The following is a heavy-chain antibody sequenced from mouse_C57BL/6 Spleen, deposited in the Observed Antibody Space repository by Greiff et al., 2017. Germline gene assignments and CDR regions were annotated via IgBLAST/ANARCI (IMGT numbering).Heavy chain of an antibody. D-gene: IGHD1-1*01. J-gene: IGHJ2*01. V-gene: IGHV5-4*01. CDR1: GFTFSSYA. Sequence: DVHLVESGGGLVKPGGSLKLSCAASGFTFSSYAMSWVRQTPDKRLEWVATISDGGSYTYYPDNVKGRFTISRDNAKNNLYLQMSHLKSEDTAMYYCARDHYGSSYYVDYWGQGTTLTVSS. CDR2: ISDGGSYT. CDR3: ARDHYGSSYYVDY.